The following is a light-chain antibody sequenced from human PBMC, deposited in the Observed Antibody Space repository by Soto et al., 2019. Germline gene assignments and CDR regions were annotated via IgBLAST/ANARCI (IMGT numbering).Light chain of an antibody. CDR3: QTWDTGARVV. V-gene: IGLV4-69*01. Sequence: QLVLTQSPSASASLGASVKLTCTLSSGHSSYAIAWHQQQPEKGPRYLMKLSSDGSHSKGDGIPDRFSGSSSGAERYLTISGLQCEDEADYYCQTWDTGARVVFGGGTKVTVL. CDR2: LSSDGSH. CDR1: SGHSSYA. J-gene: IGLJ2*01.